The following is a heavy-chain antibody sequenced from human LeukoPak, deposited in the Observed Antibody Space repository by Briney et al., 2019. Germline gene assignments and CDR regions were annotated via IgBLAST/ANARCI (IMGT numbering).Heavy chain of an antibody. Sequence: GGPLRLSCAASGFTFDDYAMHWVRQAPGKGLEWVSLITWDGGRTYYADSVEGRFTISRDNSKDSLYLQMNSLRAEDTALYYCAKDGTNYFDYWGQGTLVTVSS. J-gene: IGHJ4*02. D-gene: IGHD3/OR15-3a*01. CDR3: AKDGTNYFDY. CDR2: ITWDGGRT. CDR1: GFTFDDYA. V-gene: IGHV3-43D*03.